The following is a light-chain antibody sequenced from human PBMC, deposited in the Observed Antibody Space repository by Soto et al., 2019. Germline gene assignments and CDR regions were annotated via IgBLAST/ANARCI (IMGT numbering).Light chain of an antibody. CDR3: QQYYSYPRT. CDR1: QGISSY. J-gene: IGKJ1*01. CDR2: AAS. Sequence: ASLMTQSPSSLSASPGDRVTITCRASQGISSYLAWYQQKPGKAPKLLIYAASTLQSGVPSRFSGSGSGTDFTLTISCLQSEDFATYYCQQYYSYPRTFGQGTKVDIK. V-gene: IGKV1-8*01.